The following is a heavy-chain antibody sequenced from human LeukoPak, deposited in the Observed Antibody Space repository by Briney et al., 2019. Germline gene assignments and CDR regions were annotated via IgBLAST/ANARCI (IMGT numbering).Heavy chain of an antibody. V-gene: IGHV4-30-4*01. Sequence: PSETLSLTCTVSGGSISSGDYYWSWIRQPPGKGLEWIVYIYYSGSTYYNPSLKSRVTISVDTSKNQFSLKLSSVTAADTAVYYCASGSKDTYYDFWSGQRSTANWFDPWGQGTLVTVSS. J-gene: IGHJ5*02. D-gene: IGHD3-3*01. CDR2: IYYSGST. CDR3: ASGSKDTYYDFWSGQRSTANWFDP. CDR1: GGSISSGDYY.